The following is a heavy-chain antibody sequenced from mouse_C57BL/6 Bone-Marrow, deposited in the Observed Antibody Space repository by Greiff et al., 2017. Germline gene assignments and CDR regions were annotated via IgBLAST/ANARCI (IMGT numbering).Heavy chain of an antibody. CDR3: ARDGGYYDYLFAY. V-gene: IGHV3-6*01. D-gene: IGHD2-4*01. J-gene: IGHJ3*01. CDR1: GYSITSGYY. CDR2: ISYDGSN. Sequence: EVKLQESGPGLVKPSQSLSLTCSVTGYSITSGYYWNWIRQFPGNKLEWMGYISYDGSNNYNPSLKNRISITRDTSKNQFFLKLNSVTTEDTATYYCARDGGYYDYLFAYWGQGTLVTVSA.